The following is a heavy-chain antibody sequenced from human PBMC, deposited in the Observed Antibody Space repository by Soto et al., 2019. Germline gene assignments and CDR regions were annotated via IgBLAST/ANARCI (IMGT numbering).Heavy chain of an antibody. V-gene: IGHV3-7*01. CDR3: ARLTYYDFWSRHYYYYGMDV. J-gene: IGHJ6*02. Sequence: WGSLRLSCAASGFTFSSYWMSWVRQAPGKGLEWVANIKQDGSEKYYVDSVKGRFTISRDNAKNSLYLQMNSLRAEDTAVYYCARLTYYDFWSRHYYYYGMDVWGQGTTVTVSS. D-gene: IGHD3-3*01. CDR2: IKQDGSEK. CDR1: GFTFSSYW.